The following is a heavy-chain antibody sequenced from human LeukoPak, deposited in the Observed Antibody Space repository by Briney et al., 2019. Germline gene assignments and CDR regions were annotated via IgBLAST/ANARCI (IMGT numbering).Heavy chain of an antibody. J-gene: IGHJ4*02. CDR3: TRPRSGTPFDY. D-gene: IGHD3-10*01. V-gene: IGHV3-73*01. CDR2: IRSKANSYAT. Sequence: GGSLRLSCAASGFTFSSYAMSWVRQASGKGLEWVGRIRSKANSYATAYAASVKGRFTISRDDSKNTAYLQMNSLKTEDTAVYYCTRPRSGTPFDYWGQGTLVTVSS. CDR1: GFTFSSYA.